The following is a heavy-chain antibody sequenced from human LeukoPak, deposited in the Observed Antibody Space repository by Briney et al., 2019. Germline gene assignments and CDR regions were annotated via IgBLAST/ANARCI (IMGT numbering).Heavy chain of an antibody. D-gene: IGHD6-13*01. CDR2: ISNSRSTI. CDR1: GFTFSSYS. Sequence: GGSLRLSCAASGFTFSSYSMHWVRQAPGKGLEWVSYISNSRSTIYYADSVKGRFTISRDNAKNSLYLQMNSLRAEDTALYYCAKVLIRYSSSWYFDYWGQGTLVTVSS. J-gene: IGHJ4*02. CDR3: AKVLIRYSSSWYFDY. V-gene: IGHV3-48*01.